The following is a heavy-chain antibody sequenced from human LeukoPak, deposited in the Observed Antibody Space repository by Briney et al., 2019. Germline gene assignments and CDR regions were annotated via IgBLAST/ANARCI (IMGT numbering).Heavy chain of an antibody. J-gene: IGHJ4*02. Sequence: GRPLRLSCAASGFSFSSYAMHWVRQAPGKGLEWVAGISDSGGRTNYADSVKGRFTISRDNPKNTLYLQMNSLRAEDTAVYFCAKRGVVIRVILVGFHKEAYYFDSWGQGALVTVSS. CDR1: GFSFSSYA. CDR2: ISDSGGRT. V-gene: IGHV3-23*01. D-gene: IGHD3-22*01. CDR3: AKRGVVIRVILVGFHKEAYYFDS.